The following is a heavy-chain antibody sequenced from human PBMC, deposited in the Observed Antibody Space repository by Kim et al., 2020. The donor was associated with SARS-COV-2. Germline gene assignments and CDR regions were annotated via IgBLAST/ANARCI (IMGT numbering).Heavy chain of an antibody. CDR3: AKASAVAGSPVDY. V-gene: IGHV3-9*01. D-gene: IGHD6-19*01. J-gene: IGHJ4*02. Sequence: YADSVKGRFTISRDNAKNSLYLQMNSLRAEDTALYYCAKASAVAGSPVDYWGQGTLVTVSS.